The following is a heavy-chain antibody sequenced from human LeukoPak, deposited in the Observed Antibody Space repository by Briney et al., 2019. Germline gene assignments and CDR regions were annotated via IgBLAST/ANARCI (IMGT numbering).Heavy chain of an antibody. CDR3: AKDDNYDSSGYYDY. CDR2: ISGSGGST. V-gene: IGHV3-23*01. D-gene: IGHD3-22*01. Sequence: GGSLRLSCADSGFTFSSYAMSWVRQAPGKGLEWVSAISGSGGSTYYADSVKGRFTISRDNSKNTLYLQMNSLRAEDTAVYYCAKDDNYDSSGYYDYWGQGTLVTVSS. CDR1: GFTFSSYA. J-gene: IGHJ4*02.